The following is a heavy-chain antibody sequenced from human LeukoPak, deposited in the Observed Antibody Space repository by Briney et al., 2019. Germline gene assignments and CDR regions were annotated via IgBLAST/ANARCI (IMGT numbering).Heavy chain of an antibody. CDR1: GGSISSSSYY. D-gene: IGHD6-13*01. Sequence: SETLSLTCTVSGGSISSSSYYWGWIRQPPGKGLEWIGSIYYSGSTYYNPSLKSRVTISVDTSKNQFSLKLSSVTAADTAVYYCARDSSSSWSFDYWGQGTLVTVSS. CDR2: IYYSGST. CDR3: ARDSSSSWSFDY. V-gene: IGHV4-39*07. J-gene: IGHJ4*02.